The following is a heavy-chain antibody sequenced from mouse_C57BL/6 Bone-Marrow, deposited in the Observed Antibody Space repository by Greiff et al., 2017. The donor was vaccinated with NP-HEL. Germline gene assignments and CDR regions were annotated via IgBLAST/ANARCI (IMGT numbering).Heavy chain of an antibody. CDR1: GFNIKDDY. D-gene: IGHD2-1*01. CDR3: TTLYGNYDYAMDY. CDR2: IDPENGDT. Sequence: VHVKQSGAELVRPGASVKLSCTASGFNIKDDYMHWVKQRPEQGLEWIGWIDPENGDTEYASKFQGKATITADTSSNTAYLQLSSLTSEDTAVYYCTTLYGNYDYAMDYWGQGTSVTVSS. V-gene: IGHV14-4*01. J-gene: IGHJ4*01.